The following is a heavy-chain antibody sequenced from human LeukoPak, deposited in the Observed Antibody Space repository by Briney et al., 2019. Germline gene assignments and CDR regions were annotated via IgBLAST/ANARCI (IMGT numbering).Heavy chain of an antibody. CDR2: IYSGGST. V-gene: IGHV3-66*04. D-gene: IGHD3-22*01. Sequence: GGSLRLSCAASGFTFSSYSMNWVRQAPGKGLEWVSVIYSGGSTYYADSVKGRFTISRDNSKNTLYLQMNSLRAEDTAVYYCARLSGYYPITYFDYWGQGTLVTVSS. CDR1: GFTFSSYS. CDR3: ARLSGYYPITYFDY. J-gene: IGHJ4*02.